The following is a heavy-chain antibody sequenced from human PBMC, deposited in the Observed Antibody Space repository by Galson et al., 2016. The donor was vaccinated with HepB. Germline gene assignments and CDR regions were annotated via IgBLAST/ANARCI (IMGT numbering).Heavy chain of an antibody. CDR3: AREKPMRASALVY. J-gene: IGHJ4*02. D-gene: IGHD3-22*01. CDR1: GFTFNNYW. V-gene: IGHV3-7*03. Sequence: SLRLSCAASGFTFNNYWMSWVRQAPGKGLEWVANINQDGSVKQYVDSAKGRFTISRDNAKNSLVLQMISLRAEDTAVYFCAREKPMRASALVYWGQGVPVTDSS. CDR2: INQDGSVK.